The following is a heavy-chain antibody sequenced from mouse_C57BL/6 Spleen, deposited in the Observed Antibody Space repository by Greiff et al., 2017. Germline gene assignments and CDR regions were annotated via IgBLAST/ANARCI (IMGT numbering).Heavy chain of an antibody. Sequence: VKLQESGPGLVQPSQSLSITCTVSGFSLTSYGVHWVRKSPGKGLEWLGVIWRGGSTDYNAAFMSRLSITKDNSKSQVFFKMNSLQADDTAIYYCAKKRDAMDYWGQGTSVTVSS. J-gene: IGHJ4*01. CDR2: IWRGGST. V-gene: IGHV2-5*01. CDR3: AKKRDAMDY. CDR1: GFSLTSYG.